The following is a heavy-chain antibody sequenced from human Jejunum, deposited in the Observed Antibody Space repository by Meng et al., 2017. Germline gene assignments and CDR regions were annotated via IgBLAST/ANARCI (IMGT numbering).Heavy chain of an antibody. J-gene: IGHJ4*02. Sequence: QVQLQQRGAGLLKPSETLSLTVAVYGGSFSGHYWTWIRQPPGKGLEWIGEINDSGSTHYNPSLGSRVTISVDTSKSQFSLKLISVTAADTGVYYCVDSKWSANYWGQGTLVTVSS. CDR3: VDSKWSANY. V-gene: IGHV4-34*01. D-gene: IGHD3-3*01. CDR2: INDSGST. CDR1: GGSFSGHY.